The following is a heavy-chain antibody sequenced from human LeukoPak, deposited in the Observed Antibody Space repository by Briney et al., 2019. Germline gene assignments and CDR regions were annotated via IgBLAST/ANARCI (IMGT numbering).Heavy chain of an antibody. D-gene: IGHD6-13*01. Sequence: SETLSLTCTVPGGSISSYYWSWIRQPPGKGLEWVGYIYYSGSTTNNPSLQSRANLSVATPKKQISLKLSSVTAADRPVYYFATSKYSSSWYWFDPWGQGTLVTVS. J-gene: IGHJ5*02. CDR2: IYYSGST. CDR3: ATSKYSSSWYWFDP. V-gene: IGHV4-59*01. CDR1: GGSISSYY.